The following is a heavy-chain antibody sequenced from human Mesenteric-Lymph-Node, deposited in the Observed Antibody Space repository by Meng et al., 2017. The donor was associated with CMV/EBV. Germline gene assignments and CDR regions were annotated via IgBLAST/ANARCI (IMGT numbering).Heavy chain of an antibody. V-gene: IGHV3-74*01. CDR3: AKGQGYCSSTSCKIYGMDV. CDR2: INSDDSST. J-gene: IGHJ6*02. Sequence: GESLKISCAASGFSFSSYWMHWVRQAPGTGLVWVSRINSDDSSTSYADSVKGRFTISRDNSKNTLSLQMNSLRAEDTAVYYCAKGQGYCSSTSCKIYGMDVWGQGTTVTVSS. CDR1: GFSFSSYW. D-gene: IGHD2-2*01.